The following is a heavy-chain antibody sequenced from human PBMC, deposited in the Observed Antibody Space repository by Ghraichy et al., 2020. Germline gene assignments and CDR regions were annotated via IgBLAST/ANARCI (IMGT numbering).Heavy chain of an antibody. J-gene: IGHJ6*02. D-gene: IGHD3-3*01. Sequence: SETLPLTCTVSGVSVSSGGYYWNWIRQSPGKGLEWIGYIYYSGSTSYNPSLKSRVTISVDTSKNQFSLKVRSVTAADTAVYFCARDRQITTYYYYYYGMDDWGQGTTVTVSS. CDR2: IYYSGST. CDR3: ARDRQITTYYYYYYGMDD. V-gene: IGHV4-61*08. CDR1: GVSVSSGGYY.